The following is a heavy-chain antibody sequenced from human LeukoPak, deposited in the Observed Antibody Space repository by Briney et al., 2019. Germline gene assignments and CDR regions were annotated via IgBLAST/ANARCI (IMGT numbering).Heavy chain of an antibody. CDR2: ISAYNGNT. CDR1: GYTFTSYG. Sequence: ASVKVSCKASGYTFTSYGISWVRQAPGQGLEWMGWISAYNGNTNYEQKLQGRITMTTDTSTRTAYMELRSLRSDDTAVYYCARDEYYYDSSGYLYYYMDVWGKGTTVTVSS. CDR3: ARDEYYYDSSGYLYYYMDV. D-gene: IGHD3-22*01. V-gene: IGHV1-18*01. J-gene: IGHJ6*03.